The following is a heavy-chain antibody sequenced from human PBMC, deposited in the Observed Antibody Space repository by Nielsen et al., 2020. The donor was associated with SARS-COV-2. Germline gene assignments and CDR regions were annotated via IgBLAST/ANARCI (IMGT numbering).Heavy chain of an antibody. CDR1: GFTFSSYA. J-gene: IGHJ3*02. D-gene: IGHD2-2*02. CDR2: ISGSGGST. CDR3: AKDKDASPYRRNGAFDI. Sequence: GGSLRLSCAASGFTFSSYAMSWVRQAPGKGLEWVSAISGSGGSTYYADSVMGRFTIARDVSQNTLYLQMSSLRAEDTAHYYCAKDKDASPYRRNGAFDIWGRGTMVTVSS. V-gene: IGHV3-23*01.